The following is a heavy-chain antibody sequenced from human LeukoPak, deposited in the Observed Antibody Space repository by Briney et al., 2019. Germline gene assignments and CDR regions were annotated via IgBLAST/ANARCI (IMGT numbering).Heavy chain of an antibody. Sequence: PGGSLRLSCAASGFTFSSYGMHWVRQAPGKGLEWVAVISYDGSNKYYADSVKGRFTISRDNSKNTLYLQMNSLRAEDTAVYYCAKDTEDFDYWGQGTLVIVSS. CDR3: AKDTEDFDY. V-gene: IGHV3-30*18. CDR1: GFTFSSYG. J-gene: IGHJ4*02. CDR2: ISYDGSNK.